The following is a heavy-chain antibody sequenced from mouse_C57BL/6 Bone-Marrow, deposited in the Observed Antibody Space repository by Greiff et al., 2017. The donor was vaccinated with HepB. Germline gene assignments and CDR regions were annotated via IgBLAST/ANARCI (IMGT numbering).Heavy chain of an antibody. CDR2: IYPGSGNT. V-gene: IGHV1-76*01. CDR3: ARGDYGSSSWFAY. Sequence: VKLVESGAELVRPGASVKLSCKASGYTFTDYYINWVKQRPGQGLEWIARIYPGSGNTYYNEKFKGKATLTAEKSSSTAYMQLSSLTSEDSAVYFCARGDYGSSSWFAYWGQGTLVTVSA. J-gene: IGHJ3*01. CDR1: GYTFTDYY. D-gene: IGHD1-1*01.